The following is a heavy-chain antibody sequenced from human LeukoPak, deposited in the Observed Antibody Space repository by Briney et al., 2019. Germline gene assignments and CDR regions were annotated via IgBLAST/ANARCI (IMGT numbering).Heavy chain of an antibody. CDR3: ARDLHDILTGSFDY. Sequence: GGSLRLSCAASGFTFRSYSMNWVRQAPGKGLEWVSSISSSSSYIYYADSVKDRFTISRDNAKNSLYLQMNSLRAEDTAVYYCARDLHDILTGSFDYWGQGTLVTVSS. J-gene: IGHJ4*02. CDR2: ISSSSSYI. D-gene: IGHD3-9*01. CDR1: GFTFRSYS. V-gene: IGHV3-21*01.